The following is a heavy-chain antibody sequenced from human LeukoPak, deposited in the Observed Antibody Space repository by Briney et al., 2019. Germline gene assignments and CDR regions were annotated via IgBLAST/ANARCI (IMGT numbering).Heavy chain of an antibody. V-gene: IGHV1-69*04. Sequence: ASVKVSCKASGGTFSSYAISWVRQAPGQGLEWMGRIIPILGIATYAQRIQGRVMITADKSTSTAYMELSSLTSEDTAVYYCASGTAVAGNLVDYWGQGTLVTVSS. CDR2: IIPILGIA. CDR1: GGTFSSYA. CDR3: ASGTAVAGNLVDY. D-gene: IGHD6-19*01. J-gene: IGHJ4*02.